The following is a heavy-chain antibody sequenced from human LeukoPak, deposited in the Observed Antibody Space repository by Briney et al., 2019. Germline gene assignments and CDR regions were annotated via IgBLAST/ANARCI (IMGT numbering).Heavy chain of an antibody. CDR2: INHSGST. CDR3: ARANYDILTGYYKYYFDY. Sequence: KPSETLPLTCAVNGGSFSGYYWSWIRQPPGKGLEWIGEINHSGSTNYNPSLKSRVTISVDTSKNQFSLKLNSVTAADTAVYYCARANYDILTGYYKYYFDYWGQGTLVAVSS. D-gene: IGHD3-9*01. CDR1: GGSFSGYY. J-gene: IGHJ4*02. V-gene: IGHV4-34*01.